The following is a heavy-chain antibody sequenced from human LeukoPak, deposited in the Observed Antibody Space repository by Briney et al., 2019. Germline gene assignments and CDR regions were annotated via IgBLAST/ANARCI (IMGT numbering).Heavy chain of an antibody. V-gene: IGHV4-39*07. D-gene: IGHD4-11*01. CDR2: IYYSGST. J-gene: IGHJ6*03. Sequence: PSETLSLTCTVSGGSISSSDYYWGWIRQPPGKGLEWIWSIYYSGSTYYKPSLKSRVTISVDTSKNQFSLKLSSVTAADTAVYYCARDLHDYYYFYMDVWGKGTTVTVSS. CDR3: ARDLHDYYYFYMDV. CDR1: GGSISSSDYY.